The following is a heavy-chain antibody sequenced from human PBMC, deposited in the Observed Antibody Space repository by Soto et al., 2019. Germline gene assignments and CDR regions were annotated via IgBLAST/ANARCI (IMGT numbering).Heavy chain of an antibody. CDR2: IDWDGDK. Sequence: SGPTLLNPTQTLTLPCTFSGFSLANREMCVNWIRQPPGKALEWLARIDWDGDKHYSTSLKTRLTISKDTSKNQVVLTMTDVDPVDTGTYYCARLIYQHVPDFYLYMDVWGTGTTVTVSS. D-gene: IGHD3-16*01. J-gene: IGHJ6*03. V-gene: IGHV2-70*11. CDR3: ARLIYQHVPDFYLYMDV. CDR1: GFSLANREMC.